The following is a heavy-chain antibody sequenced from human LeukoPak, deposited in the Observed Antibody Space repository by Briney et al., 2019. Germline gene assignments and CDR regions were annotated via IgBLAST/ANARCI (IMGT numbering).Heavy chain of an antibody. CDR2: ISSSSNYI. Sequence: GGSLRLSCAASGFTFSSYSMNWVRQAPGEGLEWVSYISSSSNYIYYADSVKGRFTISRDNAKNSLYLQMNSLRAEDTAVYYCAREYDFWSGYSPGAFDIWGQGTMVTVSS. CDR3: AREYDFWSGYSPGAFDI. J-gene: IGHJ3*02. D-gene: IGHD3-3*01. V-gene: IGHV3-21*01. CDR1: GFTFSSYS.